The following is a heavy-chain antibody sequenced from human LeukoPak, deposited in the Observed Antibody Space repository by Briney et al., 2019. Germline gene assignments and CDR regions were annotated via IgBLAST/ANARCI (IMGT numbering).Heavy chain of an antibody. V-gene: IGHV4-34*01. Sequence: SETLSLTCAVYGGSLSGSYWSWIRQPPGKGLEWIGEINHSGSANYNPSLRSRVTLSIDKSKNQFSLNLNSVTAADTAVYYCARARRDSGYYKVDYWGQGTLVTVSS. D-gene: IGHD3-3*01. J-gene: IGHJ4*02. CDR1: GGSLSGSY. CDR3: ARARRDSGYYKVDY. CDR2: INHSGSA.